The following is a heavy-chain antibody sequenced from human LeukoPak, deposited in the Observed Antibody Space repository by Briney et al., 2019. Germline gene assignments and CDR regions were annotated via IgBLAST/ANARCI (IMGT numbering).Heavy chain of an antibody. CDR3: ARSRYYYGSGSYYNGSKSYFDY. J-gene: IGHJ4*02. V-gene: IGHV4-34*01. CDR1: GGSFSGYY. Sequence: PSETLSLTCAVYGGSFSGYYWSWIRQPPGKGLEWIGEINHSGSTNYNPSLKSRVTISVDTSKNQFSLKLSSVTAADTAVYYCARSRYYYGSGSYYNGSKSYFDYWGQGTLVTVSS. CDR2: INHSGST. D-gene: IGHD3-10*01.